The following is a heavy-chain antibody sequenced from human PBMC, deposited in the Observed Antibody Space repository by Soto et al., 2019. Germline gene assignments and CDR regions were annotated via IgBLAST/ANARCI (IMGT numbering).Heavy chain of an antibody. V-gene: IGHV1-18*01. CDR2: ISPYKGNT. D-gene: IGHD6-19*01. CDR1: GYSFTNYG. Sequence: ASVKVSCKASGYSFTNYGITWVRQAPGQGLEWMGWISPYKGNTNYAQKFQGRVTMTTDTSTSTAYMEVRSLRSDDTAVYYCARGKAVSGADYWGQGTLVTVSS. J-gene: IGHJ4*02. CDR3: ARGKAVSGADY.